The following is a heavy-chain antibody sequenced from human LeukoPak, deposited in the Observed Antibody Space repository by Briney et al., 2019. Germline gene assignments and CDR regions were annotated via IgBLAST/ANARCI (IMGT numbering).Heavy chain of an antibody. D-gene: IGHD7-27*01. CDR3: ARGPPTWGYDY. CDR1: GYTFTSYD. J-gene: IGHJ4*02. V-gene: IGHV1-8*01. CDR2: MSPNSGDT. Sequence: ASVKVSCKASGYTFTSYDFNWVRQATGQRPEWMGGMSPNSGDTGYAQKFQDRVTMTRNTSISTAYMEPSSLRSDDTAVYYCARGPPTWGYDYWGPGTLVTVSS.